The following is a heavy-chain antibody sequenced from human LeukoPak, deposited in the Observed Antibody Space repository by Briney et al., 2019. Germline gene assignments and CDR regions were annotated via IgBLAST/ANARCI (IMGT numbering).Heavy chain of an antibody. V-gene: IGHV4-59*08. CDR3: ARHGWYSSSWLDY. CDR1: GGSISSYY. Sequence: PSETLSLTCTVSGGSISSYYWSWIRQHPGKGPEWIGYIYYSGSTYYNPSLKSRVTISVDTSKNQFSLKLSSVTAADTAVYYCARHGWYSSSWLDYWGQGTLVTVSS. J-gene: IGHJ4*02. CDR2: IYYSGST. D-gene: IGHD6-13*01.